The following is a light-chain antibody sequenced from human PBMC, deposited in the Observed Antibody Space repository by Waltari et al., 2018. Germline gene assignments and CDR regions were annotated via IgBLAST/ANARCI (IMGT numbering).Light chain of an antibody. Sequence: QSGLTQPASASGSPGQSLTISCTGTSSDVGTYNLVSWYPQHPGKAPKLLIYEVTKRASGTSDRFSASKAGNTASLTISGLQAQEDEADYYCCSYVGLGTYVFGTGTKVTV. J-gene: IGLJ1*01. V-gene: IGLV2-23*02. CDR2: EVT. CDR1: SSDVGTYNL. CDR3: CSYVGLGTYV.